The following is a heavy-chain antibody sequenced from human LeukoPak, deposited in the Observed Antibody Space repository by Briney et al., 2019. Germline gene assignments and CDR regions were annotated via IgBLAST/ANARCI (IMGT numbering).Heavy chain of an antibody. Sequence: GASVKVSCKASGYTFTGNYMHWVRQGPGQGLEWVGWINPNSGGTNYAQKFQGRVTMTRDTSISTAYMELRRLRSDDTAVYYCARDQEGGYDLGNFDYWGQGTLVTVSS. D-gene: IGHD5-12*01. CDR1: GYTFTGNY. CDR2: INPNSGGT. CDR3: ARDQEGGYDLGNFDY. J-gene: IGHJ4*02. V-gene: IGHV1-2*02.